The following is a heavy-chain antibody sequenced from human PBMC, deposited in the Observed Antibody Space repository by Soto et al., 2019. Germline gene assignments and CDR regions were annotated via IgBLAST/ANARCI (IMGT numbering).Heavy chain of an antibody. CDR1: GFTFDDYA. J-gene: IGHJ6*02. V-gene: IGHV3-9*01. CDR2: ISWNSANI. CDR3: ARYCLGGEHPVYNNMDV. Sequence: EVQLVESGGGLVQPGRSLRLSCAASGFTFDDYAMHWVRQVPGKGLEWVSAISWNSANIGYADSVKGRFTISSDNAKRSLYLQMNSLRPEDTALYYCARYCLGGEHPVYNNMDVWGQGTTVTGSS. D-gene: IGHD1-1*01.